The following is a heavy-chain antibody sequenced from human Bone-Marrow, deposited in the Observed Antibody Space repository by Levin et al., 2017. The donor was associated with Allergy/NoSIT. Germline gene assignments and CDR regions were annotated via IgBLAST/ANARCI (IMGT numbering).Heavy chain of an antibody. CDR2: IYSVGST. Sequence: GGSLRLSCAASGFIVSNNYMSWVRQAPGKGLEWVSVIYSVGSTYYEESVKGRFTISRDNSKNTVYRQMSSLRAEDTAVYYCAREIRGVGWFDPWGQGTLVTVSS. D-gene: IGHD3-10*01. V-gene: IGHV3-66*02. CDR1: GFIVSNNY. J-gene: IGHJ5*02. CDR3: AREIRGVGWFDP.